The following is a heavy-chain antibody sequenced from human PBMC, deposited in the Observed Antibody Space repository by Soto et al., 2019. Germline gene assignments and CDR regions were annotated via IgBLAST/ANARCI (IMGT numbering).Heavy chain of an antibody. CDR2: ISGSDDST. V-gene: IGHV3-23*01. J-gene: IGHJ4*02. CDR3: ARVLFTATTAVDY. D-gene: IGHD4-17*01. CDR1: GFTFNNYA. Sequence: GGSLRLSCAASGFTFNNYAMNWVRQAPGKGLEWVSTISGSDDSTYYADFVKGRFTVSRDNSKNTLFLQMNSLGADDTAVFYCARVLFTATTAVDYWGQGTLVTVSS.